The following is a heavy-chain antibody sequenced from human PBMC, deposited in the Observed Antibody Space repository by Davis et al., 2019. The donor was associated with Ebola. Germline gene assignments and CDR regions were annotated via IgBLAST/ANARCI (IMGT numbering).Heavy chain of an antibody. J-gene: IGHJ4*02. Sequence: GESLKISCAASGFTFSSYWMSWVRQAPGKGLEWVANIKQDGSEKYYVDSVKGRFTISRDNAKNSLYLQMNSLRAEDTAVYYCARDPEYYYDSSGIDWGQGTLVTVSS. V-gene: IGHV3-7*01. CDR1: GFTFSSYW. D-gene: IGHD3-22*01. CDR2: IKQDGSEK. CDR3: ARDPEYYYDSSGID.